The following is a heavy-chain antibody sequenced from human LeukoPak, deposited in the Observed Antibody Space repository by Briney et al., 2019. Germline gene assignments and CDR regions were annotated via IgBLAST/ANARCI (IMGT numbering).Heavy chain of an antibody. CDR2: INTNTGNP. J-gene: IGHJ3*02. CDR3: ARDLTTMVADDTFDI. CDR1: GYTFTSYA. V-gene: IGHV7-4-1*02. Sequence: ASVKVSCKASGYTFTSYAISWVRQAPGQGLEWMGWINTNTGNPTYAQDFTGRFVFSLDTSVSTTYLQISSLKAEDTAVYYCARDLTTMVADDTFDIWGQGTMVTVSS. D-gene: IGHD4/OR15-4a*01.